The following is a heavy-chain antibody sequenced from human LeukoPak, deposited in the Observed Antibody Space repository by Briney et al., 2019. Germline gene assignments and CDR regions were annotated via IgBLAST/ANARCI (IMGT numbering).Heavy chain of an antibody. J-gene: IGHJ1*01. CDR1: GFTFSSYS. Sequence: GGSLRLSCAASGFTFSSYSMTWVCQAPGKGLEWVALITSGSVNKYYADSVKGRFTVSRDNAKNSLFLRMNSLRAEDTAVYYCAKVQDGSATWFEYFQHWGQGTLVTVSS. CDR2: ITSGSVNK. CDR3: AKVQDGSATWFEYFQH. D-gene: IGHD3-9*01. V-gene: IGHV3-21*01.